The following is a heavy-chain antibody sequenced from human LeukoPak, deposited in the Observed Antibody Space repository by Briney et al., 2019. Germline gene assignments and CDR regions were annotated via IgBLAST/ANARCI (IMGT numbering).Heavy chain of an antibody. CDR1: GGTFSSYT. CDR3: ARDRGRRYYDSSGYQPFDY. D-gene: IGHD3-22*01. V-gene: IGHV1-69*04. J-gene: IGHJ4*02. Sequence: SVKVSCKASGGTFSSYTISWVRQASGQGLEWMGRIIPILGIANYAQKFQGRVTITADKSTSTAYMELSSLRSEDTAVYYCARDRGRRYYDSSGYQPFDYWGQGTLVTVSS. CDR2: IIPILGIA.